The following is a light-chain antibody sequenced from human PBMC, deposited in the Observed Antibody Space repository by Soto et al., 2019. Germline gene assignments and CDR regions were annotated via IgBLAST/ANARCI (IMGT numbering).Light chain of an antibody. J-gene: IGKJ1*01. V-gene: IGKV1-39*01. CDR2: TTP. Sequence: DIQMTQSQSSLSASVGDRVTITCRARQSSRNYLNRYKQKPGQAPNVLIYTTPSLQSGAPSRLSASGSGTDFTLSVVSLQSEEFATYYCQQTYSTPPGAFGQGTKV. CDR1: QSSRNY. CDR3: QQTYSTPPGA.